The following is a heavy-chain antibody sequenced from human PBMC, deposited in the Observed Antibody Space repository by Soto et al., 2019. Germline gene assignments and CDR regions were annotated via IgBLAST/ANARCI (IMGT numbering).Heavy chain of an antibody. Sequence: ASVKVSCKASGGTFSSYAISWVRQAPGQGLEWMGGIIPIFGTANYAQKFQGRVTITADESTSTAYMELSSLRSGDTAVYYCARWSIAARRGWFDPWGQGTLVTVSS. J-gene: IGHJ5*02. CDR2: IIPIFGTA. V-gene: IGHV1-69*13. CDR1: GGTFSSYA. CDR3: ARWSIAARRGWFDP. D-gene: IGHD6-6*01.